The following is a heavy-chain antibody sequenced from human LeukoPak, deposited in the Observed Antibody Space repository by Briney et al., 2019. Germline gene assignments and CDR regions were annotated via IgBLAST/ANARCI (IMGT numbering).Heavy chain of an antibody. CDR3: ATKGWSSL. Sequence: PGGSLRLSCTASGFAFSSYEVNWVRQAPGKGLEWASYISSSGSTMYYADSVKGRFTISRDDAKTSVYLQMNSLRVDDTAVYYCATKGWSSLWGQGTLVTVSS. J-gene: IGHJ4*02. CDR1: GFAFSSYE. CDR2: ISSSGSTM. D-gene: IGHD3-22*01. V-gene: IGHV3-48*03.